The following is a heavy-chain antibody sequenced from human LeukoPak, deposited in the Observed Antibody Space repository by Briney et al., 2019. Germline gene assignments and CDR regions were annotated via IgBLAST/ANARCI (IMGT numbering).Heavy chain of an antibody. CDR1: GYSINSGFY. D-gene: IGHD3-22*01. CDR2: IYHSGST. Sequence: SETLSLTCTVSGYSINSGFYWGWIRQPPGKRLEWIGSIYHSGSTHYNPSLKSRVTISVDTSKNQFSLKLSSVTAADTAVYYCARERNRHDSSGYYYYWGQGTLVTVSS. CDR3: ARERNRHDSSGYYYY. V-gene: IGHV4-38-2*02. J-gene: IGHJ4*02.